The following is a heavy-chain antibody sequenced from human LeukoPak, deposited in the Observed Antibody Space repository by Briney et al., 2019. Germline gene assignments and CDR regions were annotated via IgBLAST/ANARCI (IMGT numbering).Heavy chain of an antibody. CDR2: IKQDGSEK. CDR3: AKASGSYYINYLFDY. V-gene: IGHV3-7*01. J-gene: IGHJ4*02. D-gene: IGHD1-26*01. Sequence: GGSLRLSCAASGFTFSSYWMSWVRQAPGKGLEWVANIKQDGSEKYYVDSVKGRFTISRDNSKNTLYLQMNSLRAEDTAVYYCAKASGSYYINYLFDYWGQGTLVTVSS. CDR1: GFTFSSYW.